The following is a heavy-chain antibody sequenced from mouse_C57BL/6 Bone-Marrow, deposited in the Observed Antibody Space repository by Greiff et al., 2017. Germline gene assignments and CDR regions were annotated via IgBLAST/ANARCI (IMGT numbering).Heavy chain of an antibody. D-gene: IGHD1-1*01. Sequence: VQLQQSGPELVKPGASVKISCKASGYTFTDYYINWVKQRPGQGLEWIGWIFPGSGSTYYNEKFKGKATLTVDKSSSTAYMLLSSLTSEDSAVYFCARSSFYDGSSYGAMDYWGQGTSVTVSS. J-gene: IGHJ4*01. CDR3: ARSSFYDGSSYGAMDY. V-gene: IGHV1-75*01. CDR2: IFPGSGST. CDR1: GYTFTDYY.